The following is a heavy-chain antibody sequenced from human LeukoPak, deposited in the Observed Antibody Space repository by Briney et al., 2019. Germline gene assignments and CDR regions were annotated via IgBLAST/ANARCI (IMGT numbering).Heavy chain of an antibody. CDR1: GFTFSSYA. D-gene: IGHD3-10*01. Sequence: GGSLRLSCAASGFTFSSYAMHWVRQAPGKGLEWVAVISYDGSNKYYADSVKGRFTISRDNSKNTLYLQMNSLRAEDTAVYYCAKDAYGSGSYYNAWGQGTLVTVSS. V-gene: IGHV3-30*01. CDR2: ISYDGSNK. CDR3: AKDAYGSGSYYNA. J-gene: IGHJ4*02.